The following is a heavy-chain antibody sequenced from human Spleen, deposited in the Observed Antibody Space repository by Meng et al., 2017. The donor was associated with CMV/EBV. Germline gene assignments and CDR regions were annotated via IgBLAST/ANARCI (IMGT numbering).Heavy chain of an antibody. J-gene: IGHJ5*02. CDR1: GFTFSSYA. V-gene: IGHV3-23*04. D-gene: IGHD3-10*01. Sequence: WWGYGGGLFQPGGSLRLSVAASGFTFSSYARSWVRQAPGKGLEWVSAISGSGGSTYYADSVKGRFTISRDNSKNTLYLQMNSLRAEDTAVYYCAKTLYYYGSGRLNWFDPWGQGTLVTVSS. CDR3: AKTLYYYGSGRLNWFDP. CDR2: ISGSGGST.